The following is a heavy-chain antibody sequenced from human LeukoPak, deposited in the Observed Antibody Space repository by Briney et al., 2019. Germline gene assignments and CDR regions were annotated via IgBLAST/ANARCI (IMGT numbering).Heavy chain of an antibody. J-gene: IGHJ4*02. CDR1: GGSFSGYY. CDR2: INHSGST. D-gene: IGHD3-10*01. Sequence: PSETLCLTCAIYGGSFSGYYWSWIRQPPGKGLEWIGEINHSGSTNYNPSLKSRVTISVDTSKNQFSLKLSSVTAADTAVYYCARVLNGSFDYWGQGTLVTVSS. CDR3: ARVLNGSFDY. V-gene: IGHV4-34*01.